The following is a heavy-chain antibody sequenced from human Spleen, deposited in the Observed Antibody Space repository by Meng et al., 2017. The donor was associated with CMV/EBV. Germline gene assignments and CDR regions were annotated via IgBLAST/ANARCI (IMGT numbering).Heavy chain of an antibody. J-gene: IGHJ4*02. CDR3: ARGGDGYNFWSLCYFDY. D-gene: IGHD5-24*01. CDR1: GGSISSYY. Sequence: PQESGPGLVKPSETLSLTCTVSGGSISSYYWGWIRQPAGKGLEWIGRIYTSGSTNYNPSLKSRVTMSVDTSKNQFSLKLSSVTAADTAVYYCARGGDGYNFWSLCYFDYWGQGTLVTVSS. CDR2: IYTSGST. V-gene: IGHV4-4*07.